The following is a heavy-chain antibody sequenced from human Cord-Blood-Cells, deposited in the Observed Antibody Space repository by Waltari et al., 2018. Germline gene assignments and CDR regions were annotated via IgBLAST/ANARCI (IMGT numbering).Heavy chain of an antibody. D-gene: IGHD3-10*01. CDR2: IYYDGST. J-gene: IGHJ3*02. Sequence: QLQLQESGPGLVKPSETLSLTCTVSGGSISSSSYYWGWIRQPPGKGLEWIGSIYYDGSTYYNPALKSRVTISVDTSKNQFSLKLSSVTAADTAVYYCARTQTFPVYYGSGSYYNAFDIWGQGTMVTVSS. V-gene: IGHV4-39*01. CDR1: GGSISSSSYY. CDR3: ARTQTFPVYYGSGSYYNAFDI.